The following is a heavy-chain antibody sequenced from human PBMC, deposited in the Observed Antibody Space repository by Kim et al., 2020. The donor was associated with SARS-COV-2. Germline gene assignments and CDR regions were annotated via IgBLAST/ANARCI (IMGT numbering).Heavy chain of an antibody. CDR1: GFTFSSYS. V-gene: IGHV3-21*01. D-gene: IGHD3-10*01. CDR2: ISSSSSYI. CDR3: ARVFYYYGSGSYLFDAFDI. Sequence: GGSLRLSCAASGFTFSSYSMNWVRQAPGKGLEWVSSISSSSSYIYYADSLKGRFTISRDNAKNSLYLQMNSLRAEDTAVYYCARVFYYYGSGSYLFDAFDIWGQGTMVTVSS. J-gene: IGHJ3*02.